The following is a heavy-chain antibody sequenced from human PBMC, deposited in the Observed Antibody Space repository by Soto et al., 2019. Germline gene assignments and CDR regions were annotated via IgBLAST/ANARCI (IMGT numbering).Heavy chain of an antibody. CDR3: AKDLAPNIVLVPAALPAYYGMDV. J-gene: IGHJ6*02. V-gene: IGHV3-30*18. D-gene: IGHD2-2*01. Sequence: QVQLVESGGGVVQPGRSLRLSCAASGFTFSSYGMHWVRQAPGKGLEWVAVISYDGSNKYYADSVKGRFTISRDNSKNTLYLQINSLRAEDTAVYYCAKDLAPNIVLVPAALPAYYGMDVWGQGTTVTVSS. CDR1: GFTFSSYG. CDR2: ISYDGSNK.